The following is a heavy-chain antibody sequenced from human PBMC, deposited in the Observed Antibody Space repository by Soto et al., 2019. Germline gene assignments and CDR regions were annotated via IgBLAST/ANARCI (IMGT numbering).Heavy chain of an antibody. Sequence: QVQLVESGGGVVQPGRSLRLSCAASGFTFSSYGMHWVRQAPGKGLEWVAVISYDGSNKYYADSVKGRFTISRDNSKNTLYLQMNSLRAEDTAVYYCAKAGYYDSSGYSSGYFDLWGRGTLVTVSS. CDR1: GFTFSSYG. CDR3: AKAGYYDSSGYSSGYFDL. CDR2: ISYDGSNK. J-gene: IGHJ2*01. D-gene: IGHD3-22*01. V-gene: IGHV3-30*18.